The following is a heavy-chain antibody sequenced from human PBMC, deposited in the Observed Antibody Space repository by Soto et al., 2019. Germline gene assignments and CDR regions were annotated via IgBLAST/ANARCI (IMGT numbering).Heavy chain of an antibody. CDR1: GFTFSSYG. CDR3: AKGRFTIVKSSAFDI. V-gene: IGHV3-30*18. CDR2: ISYDGSYE. Sequence: QVQLVESGGGVVQPGRSLRLYYAASGFTFSSYGMHWVRQAPGKGLERVAVISYDGSYEYYADSVKGRFTISRDNSKNTLYLQMNSLRAEDTAVYYCAKGRFTIVKSSAFDIWGQGTMVTVSS. D-gene: IGHD3-10*01. J-gene: IGHJ3*02.